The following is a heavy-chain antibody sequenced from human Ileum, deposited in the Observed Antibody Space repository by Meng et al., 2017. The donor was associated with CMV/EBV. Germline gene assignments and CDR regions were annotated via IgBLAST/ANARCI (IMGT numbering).Heavy chain of an antibody. CDR3: VRGGFGEFDY. J-gene: IGHJ4*02. V-gene: IGHV3-13*01. CDR1: GFTFRTYD. D-gene: IGHD3-10*01. CDR2: VTSDGDT. Sequence: GESLKISCAASGFTFRTYDMHWVRQVRGKPLEWVAGVTSDGDTYHARSVKGRFAISRDVAKNSLFLEMSSLRAGDTAVYYCVRGGFGEFDYWGQGTLVTFSS.